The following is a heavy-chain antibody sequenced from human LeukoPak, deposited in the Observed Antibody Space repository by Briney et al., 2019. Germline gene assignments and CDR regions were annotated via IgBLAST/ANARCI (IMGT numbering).Heavy chain of an antibody. CDR1: GFTFSSYG. CDR3: AKDLRGTFIGDFDS. CDR2: ISVSGNT. J-gene: IGHJ4*02. V-gene: IGHV3-23*01. Sequence: GGSLRLSCAASGFTFSSYGMHWVRQGPGKGLEWVSAISVSGNTYHADSVKGRFTISRDNSKNTLFLQMNSLRAEDTAVYYCAKDLRGTFIGDFDSWGQGTLVTVSS. D-gene: IGHD1-26*01.